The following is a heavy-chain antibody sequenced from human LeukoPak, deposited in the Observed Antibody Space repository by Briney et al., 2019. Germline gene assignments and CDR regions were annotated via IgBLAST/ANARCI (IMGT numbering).Heavy chain of an antibody. V-gene: IGHV1-3*01. CDR1: GYTFTSYA. D-gene: IGHD6-19*01. CDR2: INAGNGNT. J-gene: IGHJ4*02. CDR3: ARDLGIAVADY. Sequence: ASVKVSCKAPGYTFTSYAMHWVRQAPGQRLEWMGWINAGNGNTKYSQKFQGRVTITRDTSASTAYMELSSLRSEDTAVYYCARDLGIAVADYWGRGTLVTVSS.